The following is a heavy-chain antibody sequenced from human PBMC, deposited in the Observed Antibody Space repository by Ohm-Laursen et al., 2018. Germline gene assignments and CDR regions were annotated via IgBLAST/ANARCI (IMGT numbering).Heavy chain of an antibody. V-gene: IGHV3-30*18. CDR3: AKSTMIVVIAGGPDFDY. CDR1: GFTFSSYG. D-gene: IGHD3-22*01. Sequence: SLRLSCTASGFTFSSYGMHWVRQAPGKGLEWVAVISYDGSNKYYADSVKGRFTISRDNSKNTLYLQMNSLRAEDTAVYYCAKSTMIVVIAGGPDFDYWGQGTLVTVSS. J-gene: IGHJ4*02. CDR2: ISYDGSNK.